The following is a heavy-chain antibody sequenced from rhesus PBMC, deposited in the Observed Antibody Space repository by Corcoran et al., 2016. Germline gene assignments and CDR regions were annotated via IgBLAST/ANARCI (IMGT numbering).Heavy chain of an antibody. CDR1: GFTFSSYA. CDR2: ISIGGGST. V-gene: IGHV3S5*01. CDR3: AKVAGWQWADY. J-gene: IGHJ4*01. Sequence: EVQLVESGGGLVQPGGSLRLSCAASGFTFSSYAMTWVRQAPGRGLVWVSYISIGGGSTYYADPVKGLFTIYRNNSKNTLSMQMNSLRAEDTAVYYCAKVAGWQWADYWGQGVLVTVSS. D-gene: IGHD5-24*01.